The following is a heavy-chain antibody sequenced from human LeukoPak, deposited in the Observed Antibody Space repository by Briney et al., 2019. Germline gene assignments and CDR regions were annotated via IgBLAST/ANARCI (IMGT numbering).Heavy chain of an antibody. CDR3: AISYGDYVQSFDY. CDR1: GYTFTGYY. CDR2: INPNSGGT. D-gene: IGHD4-17*01. Sequence: ASVTVSCKASGYTFTGYYMHWVRQAPGQGLEWMGWINPNSGGTNYAQKFQGWVTMTRDTSISTAYMELSRLRSDDTAVYYCAISYGDYVQSFDYWGQGTLVTVSS. V-gene: IGHV1-2*04. J-gene: IGHJ4*02.